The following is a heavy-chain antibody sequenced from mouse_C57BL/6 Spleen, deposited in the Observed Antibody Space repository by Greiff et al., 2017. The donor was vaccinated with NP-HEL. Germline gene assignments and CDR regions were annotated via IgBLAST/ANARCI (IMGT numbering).Heavy chain of an antibody. J-gene: IGHJ1*03. V-gene: IGHV1-82*01. CDR2: IYPGDGDT. CDR3: ARGSGSYGYFDV. CDR1: GYAFSSSW. Sequence: VQLQQSGPELVKPGASVKISCKASGYAFSSSWMNWVKQRPGKGLEWIGRIYPGDGDTNYNGKFTGKATLTADKSSSTAYMQLSSLTSEDSAVYFCARGSGSYGYFDVWGTGTTVTVSS. D-gene: IGHD1-1*01.